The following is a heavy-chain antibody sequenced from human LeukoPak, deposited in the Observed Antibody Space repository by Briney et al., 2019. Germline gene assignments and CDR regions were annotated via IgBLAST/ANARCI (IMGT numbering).Heavy chain of an antibody. CDR2: ISSSRFI. CDR3: ARAVYCSGGGCFWYFDL. CDR1: GISFSNYS. J-gene: IGHJ2*01. D-gene: IGHD2-15*01. Sequence: TGGSLRLSCAASGISFSNYSMNWVRQAPGKGLEWVSLISSSRFIYYGDSVKGRFTISRDNAKKSLYLQMNSLRAEDTAVYYCARAVYCSGGGCFWYFDLWGRGTLVTVSS. V-gene: IGHV3-21*01.